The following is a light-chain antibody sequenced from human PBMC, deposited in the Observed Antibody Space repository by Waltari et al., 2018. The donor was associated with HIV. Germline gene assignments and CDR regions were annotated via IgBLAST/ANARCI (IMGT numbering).Light chain of an antibody. J-gene: IGLJ2*01. CDR3: QVWDSSTDHVI. Sequence: YTLTQPLPVSLPPAPTARFTSLRATTGRRTVHWYQQYPGQPPTVVVYDDDDRPSGIPERFSGSNSENTATLTISRVEAGDEADYYCQVWDSSTDHVIFGGGTKLTVL. CDR2: DDD. V-gene: IGLV3-21*02. CDR1: TTGRRT.